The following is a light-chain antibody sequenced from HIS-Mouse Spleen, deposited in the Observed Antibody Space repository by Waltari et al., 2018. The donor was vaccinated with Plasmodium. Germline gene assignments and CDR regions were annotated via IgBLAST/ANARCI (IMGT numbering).Light chain of an antibody. J-gene: IGKJ2*01. CDR2: WAS. Sequence: DIVMTQSPDPLAVSLGERATINCKSSQSVLYSHNNKNYLTWYQQKPGQPPKLLIYWASTRESGVPDRFSGSGSGTDFTLTISSLQAEDVAVYYCQQYYSTPYTFGQGTKLEIK. V-gene: IGKV4-1*01. CDR3: QQYYSTPYT. CDR1: QSVLYSHNNKNY.